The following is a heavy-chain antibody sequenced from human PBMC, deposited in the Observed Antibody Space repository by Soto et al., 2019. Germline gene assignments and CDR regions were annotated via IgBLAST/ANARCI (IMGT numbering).Heavy chain of an antibody. CDR2: INHSGST. D-gene: IGHD2-15*01. V-gene: IGHV4-34*01. CDR1: GGSFSGYY. CDR3: ARGRYSRYCSGSSCLNWFDP. Sequence: SVTRSRPGAVYGGSFSGYYWSWIRQTPGKGLEWIGEINHSGSTNYNPSLKSRVTISVDTSKNQFSLKLSSVTAADTAVYYCARGRYSRYCSGSSCLNWFDPWGQGTLFTVSS. J-gene: IGHJ5*02.